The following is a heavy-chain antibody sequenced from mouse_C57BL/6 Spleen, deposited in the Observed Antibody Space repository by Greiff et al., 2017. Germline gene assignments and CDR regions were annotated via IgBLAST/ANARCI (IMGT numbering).Heavy chain of an antibody. CDR1: GYSFTDYN. CDR3: ARPHYYGSSPYAMDY. J-gene: IGHJ4*01. V-gene: IGHV1-39*01. Sequence: EVQLMESGPELVKPGASVKISCKASGYSFTDYNMNWVKQSNGKSLEWIGVINPNYGTTSYNQKFKGKATLTVDQSSSTAYMQLNSLTSEDSAVYYCARPHYYGSSPYAMDYWGQGTSVTVSS. D-gene: IGHD1-1*01. CDR2: INPNYGTT.